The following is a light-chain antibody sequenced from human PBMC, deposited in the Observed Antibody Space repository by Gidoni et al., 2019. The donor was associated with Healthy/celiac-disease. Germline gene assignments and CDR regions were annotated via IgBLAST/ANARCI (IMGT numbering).Light chain of an antibody. J-gene: IGLJ3*02. CDR3: AAWDDSLNGRV. V-gene: IGLV1-44*01. CDR1: SSNIGSNT. CDR2: SNN. Sequence: QSVLTQPPSASGTPGPGVTITCSGSSSNIGSNTVNWYQQLPGKAPKLLIYSNNQRPSGVPDRFSGSKSGTSASLAISGLQSEDEADYYCAAWDDSLNGRVFGGGTKLTVL.